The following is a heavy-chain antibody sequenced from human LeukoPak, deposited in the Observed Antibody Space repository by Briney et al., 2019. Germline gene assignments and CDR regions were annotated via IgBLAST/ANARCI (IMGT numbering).Heavy chain of an antibody. V-gene: IGHV3-33*01. CDR3: AGAHSSSWRVDY. CDR1: GFTFSSYG. Sequence: GRSLRLSCAASGFTFSSYGMHWVRQAPGKGLEWVAVMWYDGSNKYYADSVKGRFTISRDNSKNTLYLQMNSLRAEDTAVYYCAGAHSSSWRVDYWGQGTLVTVSS. J-gene: IGHJ4*02. CDR2: MWYDGSNK. D-gene: IGHD6-13*01.